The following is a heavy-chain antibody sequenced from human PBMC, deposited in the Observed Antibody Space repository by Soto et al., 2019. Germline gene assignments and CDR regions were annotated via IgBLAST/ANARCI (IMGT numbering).Heavy chain of an antibody. J-gene: IGHJ4*02. Sequence: LRLSCAASGFTFNAYTMHWVRQAPGKGLEWVSLISWDGGTTYYGNSVKGRFTVSRDNSDNSLYLQMTSLRSDDTAFYYCAKDSYDILTGQKRYFDSWGQGTLVTVSS. V-gene: IGHV3-43*01. CDR1: GFTFNAYT. CDR3: AKDSYDILTGQKRYFDS. CDR2: ISWDGGTT. D-gene: IGHD3-9*01.